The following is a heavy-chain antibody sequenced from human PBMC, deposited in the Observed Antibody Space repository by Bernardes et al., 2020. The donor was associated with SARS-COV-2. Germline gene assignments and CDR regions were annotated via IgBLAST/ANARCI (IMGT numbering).Heavy chain of an antibody. CDR1: GASIRGVCYF. CDR2: IYNNGRA. Sequence: SETLSLTCTVSGASIRGVCYFWSWIRQQPGKGLEWIGYIYNNGRANYNPSLKSRITISEDTSKNQFSLNLRSVTAADTAVYFCARDPGLGVDVWGQGTTVTVSS. V-gene: IGHV4-31*03. CDR3: ARDPGLGVDV. J-gene: IGHJ6*02.